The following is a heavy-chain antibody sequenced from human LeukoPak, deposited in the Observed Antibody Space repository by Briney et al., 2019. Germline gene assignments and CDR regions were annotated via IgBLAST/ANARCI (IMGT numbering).Heavy chain of an antibody. CDR1: GYTFTSYG. CDR2: ISAYNGNT. V-gene: IGHV1-18*01. D-gene: IGHD5-24*01. J-gene: IGHJ4*02. CDR3: ARDLGVEMATTRDY. Sequence: ASVKVSCKASGYTFTSYGISWVRQAPGQGLEWMGWISAYNGNTNYAQKLQGRVTMTTDTSTSTAYMELRSLRSDDTAVYYCARDLGVEMATTRDYWGQGTLVTVSS.